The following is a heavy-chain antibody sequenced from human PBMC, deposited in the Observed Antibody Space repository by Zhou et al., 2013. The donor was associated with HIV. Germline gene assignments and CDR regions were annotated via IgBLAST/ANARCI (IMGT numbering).Heavy chain of an antibody. Sequence: QVQLVQSGAEVKKPGSSVKVSCKASGGTFSSYAISWVRQAPGQGLEWMGWMNPNSGNTGYAQKFQGRVTMTRNTSISTAYMELSSLRSEDTAVYYCARDHGDYGYYYGMDVWGQGP. V-gene: IGHV1-8*02. J-gene: IGHJ6*02. CDR1: GGTFSSYA. CDR3: ARDHGDYGYYYGMDV. D-gene: IGHD4-17*01. CDR2: MNPNSGNT.